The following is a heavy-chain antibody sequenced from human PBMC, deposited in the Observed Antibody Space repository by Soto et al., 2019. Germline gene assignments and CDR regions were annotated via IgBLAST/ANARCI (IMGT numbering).Heavy chain of an antibody. CDR2: ISSSSSYT. CDR3: ARDAYYDYIWGSYRPVYFDY. CDR1: GFTFSSYS. J-gene: IGHJ4*02. D-gene: IGHD3-16*02. Sequence: EVQLVESGGGLVKPGGSLRLSCAASGFTFSSYSMNWVRQAPGKGLEWVSSISSSSSYTYYADSVKGRFTISRDNAKNSLYLQMNSLRAEDTAVYYCARDAYYDYIWGSYRPVYFDYWGQGTLVTVSS. V-gene: IGHV3-21*01.